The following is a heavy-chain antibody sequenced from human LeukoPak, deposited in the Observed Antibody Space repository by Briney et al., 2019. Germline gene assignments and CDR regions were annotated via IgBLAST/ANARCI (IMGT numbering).Heavy chain of an antibody. J-gene: IGHJ4*02. CDR1: GGSISSYY. Sequence: PSETLSLTCTVSGGSISSYYWSWIRQPPGKGLEWIGYIYYSGSTNYNPSLKSRVTISVDTSKNQFSLKLSSVTAADTAVYYCARAFPDGGDYFDYWGQGTLVTVSS. D-gene: IGHD4-23*01. CDR2: IYYSGST. V-gene: IGHV4-59*01. CDR3: ARAFPDGGDYFDY.